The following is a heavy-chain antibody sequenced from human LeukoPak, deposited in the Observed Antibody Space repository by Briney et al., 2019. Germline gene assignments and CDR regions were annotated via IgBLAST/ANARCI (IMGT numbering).Heavy chain of an antibody. V-gene: IGHV3-23*01. J-gene: IGHJ6*02. Sequence: GGSLRLSCAASGFTFSSYWMSWVRQAPGKGLEWVSAISGSGGSTYYADSVKGRFTISRDNSKNTLYLQMNSLRAEDTAVYYCAKETEYNVGGLYYYYGMDVWGQGTTVTVSS. CDR3: AKETEYNVGGLYYYYGMDV. CDR2: ISGSGGST. CDR1: GFTFSSYW. D-gene: IGHD1-1*01.